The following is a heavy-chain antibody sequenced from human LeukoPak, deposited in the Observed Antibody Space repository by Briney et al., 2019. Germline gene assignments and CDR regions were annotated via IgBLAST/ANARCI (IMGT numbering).Heavy chain of an antibody. CDR3: ARQWEPGSHYYYYYGMDV. Sequence: ASVKVSCKASGGTFSSYAISWVQQAPGQGLEWMGGIIPIFGTANYAQKFQGRVTITADESTSTAYMELSSLRSEDTAVYYCARQWEPGSHYYYYYGMDVWGQGTTVTVSS. J-gene: IGHJ6*02. CDR2: IIPIFGTA. D-gene: IGHD1-26*01. CDR1: GGTFSSYA. V-gene: IGHV1-69*01.